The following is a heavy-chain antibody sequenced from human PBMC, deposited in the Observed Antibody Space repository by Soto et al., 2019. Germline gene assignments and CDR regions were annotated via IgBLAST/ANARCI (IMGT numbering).Heavy chain of an antibody. J-gene: IGHJ4*02. CDR2: IGYDGRNK. D-gene: IGHD7-27*01. Sequence: QVQLVESGGGVVQPGRSLRLSCAASGFTFSNYGMHWVRQAPGKGLEWVAGIGYDGRNKYYADSLKGRFTISRDNSKNTLYQQMNSLRVEDTAVYYCVRSSSNWGPYYWGQGTLVTVSS. CDR3: VRSSSNWGPYY. V-gene: IGHV3-33*01. CDR1: GFTFSNYG.